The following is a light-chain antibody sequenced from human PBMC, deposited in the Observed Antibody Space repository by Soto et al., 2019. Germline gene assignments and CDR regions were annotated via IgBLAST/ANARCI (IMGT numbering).Light chain of an antibody. V-gene: IGKV1-39*01. Sequence: IQMTHSPSSLSASVGDRVTITSRASQGISTYLNWYQQKPGKAPKLLIYAASTLQSGVPSRFSGSGSETDFTLTISSLQPEDFATYSCQQNYSATWTFGQGTKVDIK. J-gene: IGKJ1*01. CDR3: QQNYSATWT. CDR1: QGISTY. CDR2: AAS.